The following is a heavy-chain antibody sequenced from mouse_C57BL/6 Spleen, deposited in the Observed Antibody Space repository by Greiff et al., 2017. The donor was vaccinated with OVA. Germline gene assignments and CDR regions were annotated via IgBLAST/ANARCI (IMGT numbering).Heavy chain of an antibody. J-gene: IGHJ1*03. D-gene: IGHD1-1*01. V-gene: IGHV14-4*01. CDR1: GFNIKDDY. CDR2: IDPENGDT. CDR3: TTDGNPDV. Sequence: EVKLQESGAELVRPGASVKLSCTASGFNIKDDYMHWVKQRPEQGLEWIGWIDPENGDTEYASKFQGKATITADTSSNTAYLQLSSLTSEDTAVYYCTTDGNPDVWGTGTTVTVSS.